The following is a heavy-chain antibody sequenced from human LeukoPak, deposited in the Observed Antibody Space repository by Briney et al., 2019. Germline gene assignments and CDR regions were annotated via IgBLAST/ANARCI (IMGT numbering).Heavy chain of an antibody. CDR1: GFTFSSYG. J-gene: IGHJ1*01. Sequence: QTGGSLRLSCAASGFTFSSYGMHWVRQAPGKGLEWVAVISYDGSNKYYADSVKGRFTISRDNSKNTLYLQMNSLRAEDTAVYYCAKDRYGSGSYLPGEYFQHWGQGTLVTVSS. CDR3: AKDRYGSGSYLPGEYFQH. D-gene: IGHD3-10*01. V-gene: IGHV3-30*18. CDR2: ISYDGSNK.